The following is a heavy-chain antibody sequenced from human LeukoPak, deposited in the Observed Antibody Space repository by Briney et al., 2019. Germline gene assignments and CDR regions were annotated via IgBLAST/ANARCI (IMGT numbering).Heavy chain of an antibody. CDR2: ISSSSSYI. V-gene: IGHV3-21*04. D-gene: IGHD3-22*01. CDR1: GFTFSSYS. Sequence: GGSLRLSCAASGFTFSSYSMNWVRQAPGKGLEWVSSISSSSSYIYYADSVKGRFTISRDNAKNSLYLQMNSLRAEDTALYYCAKGYSSGYYYGAFDIWGQGTMVTVSS. J-gene: IGHJ3*02. CDR3: AKGYSSGYYYGAFDI.